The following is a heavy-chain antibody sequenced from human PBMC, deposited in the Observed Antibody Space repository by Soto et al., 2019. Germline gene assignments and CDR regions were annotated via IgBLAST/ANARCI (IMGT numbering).Heavy chain of an antibody. Sequence: LSLTCAASGFTFSSYSMNWVRQAPGKGLEWVSYISSSSSTIYYADSVKGRFTISRDNAKNSLYLQMNSLRDEDTAVYYCARVPSYPNDYWGQGTLVTVSS. V-gene: IGHV3-48*02. CDR3: ARVPSYPNDY. J-gene: IGHJ4*02. CDR2: ISSSSSTI. CDR1: GFTFSSYS. D-gene: IGHD1-26*01.